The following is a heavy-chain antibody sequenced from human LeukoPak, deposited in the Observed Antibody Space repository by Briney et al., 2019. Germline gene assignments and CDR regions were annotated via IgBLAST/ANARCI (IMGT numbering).Heavy chain of an antibody. Sequence: ASVKVSCKASGYTFTGYHMHWMRQAPGQGLEWMGWINPNSGDTNYAQRFQGRVTMTRDTSISTASLELSRLRSDDTAVYFCARDRVAEAGPNDYWGQGTLVTVSS. V-gene: IGHV1-2*02. CDR2: INPNSGDT. CDR3: ARDRVAEAGPNDY. CDR1: GYTFTGYH. D-gene: IGHD6-19*01. J-gene: IGHJ4*02.